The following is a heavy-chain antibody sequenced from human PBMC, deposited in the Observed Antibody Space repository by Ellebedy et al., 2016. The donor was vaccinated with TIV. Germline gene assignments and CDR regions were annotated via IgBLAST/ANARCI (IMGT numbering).Heavy chain of an antibody. D-gene: IGHD6-19*01. V-gene: IGHV5-51*01. CDR1: GYSFTTYW. J-gene: IGHJ4*02. CDR2: IYHGDSDT. CDR3: ASAEYSSGWHTVDY. Sequence: GESLKISCQGSGYSFTTYWIGWVRQMPGKGLEWMGIIYHGDSDTRYSPSFQGQVTISADKSISTAYLQWSSLKASDTAMYYCASAEYSSGWHTVDYWGQGTLVTVSS.